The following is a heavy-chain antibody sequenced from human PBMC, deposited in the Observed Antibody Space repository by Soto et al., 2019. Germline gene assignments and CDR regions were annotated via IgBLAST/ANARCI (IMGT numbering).Heavy chain of an antibody. Sequence: GGSLRLSCAASGFTFSSYEMNWVRQAPGKGLEWVSYISSSGSTIYYADSVKGRFTISRDNAKNSLYLQMNSLRAEDTAVYYCERGVLITIFEEVIDVWGQGTTVTVSS. CDR2: ISSSGSTI. J-gene: IGHJ6*02. CDR1: GFTFSSYE. CDR3: ERGVLITIFEEVIDV. V-gene: IGHV3-48*03. D-gene: IGHD3-3*01.